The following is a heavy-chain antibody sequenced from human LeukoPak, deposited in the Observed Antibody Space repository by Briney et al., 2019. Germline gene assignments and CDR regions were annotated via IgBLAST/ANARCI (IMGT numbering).Heavy chain of an antibody. Sequence: ASVKVSCKASGYTFTGYYMHWVRQAPGQGLEWMGWINPNSGGTNYAQKFQGRVTMTRDTSISTAYMELSRLRSDDTAVYYCARDEWGYYDSSGPGDYWGQGTLVTVSS. V-gene: IGHV1-2*02. J-gene: IGHJ4*02. CDR1: GYTFTGYY. D-gene: IGHD3-22*01. CDR2: INPNSGGT. CDR3: ARDEWGYYDSSGPGDY.